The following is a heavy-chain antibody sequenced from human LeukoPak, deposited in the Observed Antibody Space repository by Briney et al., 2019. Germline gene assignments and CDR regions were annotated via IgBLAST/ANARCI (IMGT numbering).Heavy chain of an antibody. J-gene: IGHJ5*02. Sequence: TSETLSLTCTVSGGSISSSSYYWGWIRQPPGKGLEWIGSIYYSGSTYYNPSLKSRVTISVDTSKNQFSLKLSSVTAADTAVYYCARADFVSGSFLFDPWGQGTLVTVSS. CDR2: IYYSGST. CDR1: GGSISSSSYY. D-gene: IGHD3-16*01. CDR3: ARADFVSGSFLFDP. V-gene: IGHV4-39*01.